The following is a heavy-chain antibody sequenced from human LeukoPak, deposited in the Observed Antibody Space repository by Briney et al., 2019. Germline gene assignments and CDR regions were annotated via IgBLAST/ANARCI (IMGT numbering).Heavy chain of an antibody. CDR1: GGSISSGGYY. CDR3: ARDYYDGSGSHDAFDI. Sequence: SETLSLTCTVSGGSISSGGYYWSWICQHPGKGLEWIGYIYYSGSTYYNPSLKSRVTISVDTSKNQFSLKLSSVTAADTAVYYCARDYYDGSGSHDAFDIWGQGTMVTVSS. D-gene: IGHD3-22*01. CDR2: IYYSGST. V-gene: IGHV4-31*03. J-gene: IGHJ3*02.